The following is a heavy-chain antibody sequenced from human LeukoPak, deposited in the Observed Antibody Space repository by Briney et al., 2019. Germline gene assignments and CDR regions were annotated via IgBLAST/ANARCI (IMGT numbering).Heavy chain of an antibody. CDR1: GGSISSGDYY. CDR2: NHYSGST. Sequence: PSETLSLTCTVSGGSISSGDYYWRWIRQPPGKGLEWIGYNHYSGSTYFNPSLKSRVTLSVDTSKNQLSLKLSSVTAADTAVYYCARNYYDGSGHYFSGFEIWGQGTMVTVSS. CDR3: ARNYYDGSGHYFSGFEI. V-gene: IGHV4-30-4*01. D-gene: IGHD3-22*01. J-gene: IGHJ3*02.